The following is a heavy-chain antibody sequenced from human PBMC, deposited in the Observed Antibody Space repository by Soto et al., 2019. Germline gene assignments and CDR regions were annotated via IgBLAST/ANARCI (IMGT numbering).Heavy chain of an antibody. J-gene: IGHJ6*02. D-gene: IGHD1-26*01. V-gene: IGHV1-69*06. CDR2: ITPFVDTS. CDR1: GGTFSKYS. CDR3: AMASFCNGSRSHSRHYYGMDV. Sequence: QVRLVQSGAEVKKPGSSVKVSCKVSGGTFSKYSLSWVRQTPGQGLEWMGGITPFVDTSNYAQRFLGRVTITGEKSTNKAFWEVRGLKPEDTALFFCAMASFCNGSRSHSRHYYGMDVWGQGTTVTVSS.